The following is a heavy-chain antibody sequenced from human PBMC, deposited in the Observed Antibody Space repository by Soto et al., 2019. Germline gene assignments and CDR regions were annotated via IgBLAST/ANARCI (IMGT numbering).Heavy chain of an antibody. CDR3: ARAFWSSSGYYMDV. V-gene: IGHV4-34*01. CDR1: GGSFSGYY. Sequence: QVQLQQWGAGLLKPSETLSLTCAVYGGSFSGYYWSWIRQPPGKGLEWIGEINHSGSTNYNPSLKSRVTISVDTPKNQFSLKLSSVTAADTAVYYCARAFWSSSGYYMDVWGKGTTVTVSS. D-gene: IGHD6-6*01. J-gene: IGHJ6*03. CDR2: INHSGST.